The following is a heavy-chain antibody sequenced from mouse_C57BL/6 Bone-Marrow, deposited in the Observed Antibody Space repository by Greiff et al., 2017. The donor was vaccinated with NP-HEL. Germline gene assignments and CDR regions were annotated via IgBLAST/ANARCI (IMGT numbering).Heavy chain of an antibody. Sequence: VQLQQSGPELVKPGASVKISCKASGYSFTGYYMNWVKQSPEKSLEWIGEINPSTGGTTYNQKFKAKATLTVDKSSSTAYMQLKSLTSEDSAVYYCARRNWEAMDYWGQGTSVTVSS. CDR1: GYSFTGYY. CDR2: INPSTGGT. CDR3: ARRNWEAMDY. D-gene: IGHD4-1*01. J-gene: IGHJ4*01. V-gene: IGHV1-42*01.